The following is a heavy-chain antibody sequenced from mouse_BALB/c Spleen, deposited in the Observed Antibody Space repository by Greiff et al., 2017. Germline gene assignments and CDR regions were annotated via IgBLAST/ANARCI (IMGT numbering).Heavy chain of an antibody. D-gene: IGHD1-1*01. CDR2: IWGDGST. V-gene: IGHV2-3*01. CDR3: AKPITTVVHYAMDY. J-gene: IGHJ4*01. Sequence: VQGVESGPGLVAPSQSLSITCTVSGFSLTSYGVSWVRQPPGKGLEWLGVIWGDGSTNYHSALISRLSISKDNSKSQVFLNLNSLQTDDTATYYCAKPITTVVHYAMDYWGQGTSVTVSS. CDR1: GFSLTSYG.